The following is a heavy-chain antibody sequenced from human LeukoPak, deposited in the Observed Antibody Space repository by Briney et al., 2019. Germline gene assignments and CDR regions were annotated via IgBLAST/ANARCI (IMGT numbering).Heavy chain of an antibody. D-gene: IGHD6-13*01. CDR2: IYYSGST. J-gene: IGHJ5*02. V-gene: IGHV4-34*01. Sequence: SETLSLTCGVYGGSFSGYYWNWIRQHPGKGLEWIGYIYYSGSTYYNPSLKSRVTISVDTSKNQFSLKLSSVTAADTAVYYCARGGSSSWSNWFDPWGQGTLVTVSS. CDR1: GGSFSGYY. CDR3: ARGGSSSWSNWFDP.